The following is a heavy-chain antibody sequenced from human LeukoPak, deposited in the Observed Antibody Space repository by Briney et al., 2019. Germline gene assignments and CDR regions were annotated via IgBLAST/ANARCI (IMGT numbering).Heavy chain of an antibody. Sequence: PSGTLSLTCAVSGGSISSSNWWSWVRQPPGKGLEWIGEIYHSGSTNYNPSLKSRVTISIDTSKNQFSLKLSSVTAADTAVYYCATTGYSSGWYEDYYYYYYMDVWGKGTTVTVSS. D-gene: IGHD6-19*01. CDR2: IYHSGST. CDR1: GGSISSSNW. V-gene: IGHV4-4*02. J-gene: IGHJ6*03. CDR3: ATTGYSSGWYEDYYYYYYMDV.